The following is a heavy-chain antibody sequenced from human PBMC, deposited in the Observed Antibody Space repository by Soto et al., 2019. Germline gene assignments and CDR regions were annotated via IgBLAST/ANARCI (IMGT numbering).Heavy chain of an antibody. CDR3: ARANYFDSSGPFDY. J-gene: IGHJ4*02. CDR1: GGSISSYY. V-gene: IGHV4-59*12. D-gene: IGHD3-22*01. Sequence: PSETLSLTCTVSGGSISSYYWSWIRQPPGKGLEWIGYIYYSGSTNYNPSLKSRVTISVDTSKNQFSLELSSVTAADTAVYYCARANYFDSSGPFDYWGPGTLVTVSS. CDR2: IYYSGST.